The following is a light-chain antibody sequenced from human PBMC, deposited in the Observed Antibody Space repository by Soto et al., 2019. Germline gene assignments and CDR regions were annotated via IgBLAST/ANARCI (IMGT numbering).Light chain of an antibody. CDR3: AAWDDSLNSPV. V-gene: IGLV1-44*01. Sequence: QSVLTQPPSASGTPGQRVTISCSGSYSSIGSNTVNWYQQLPGTAPKLLIYSNNERPSGVPARFSGSKSGTSASLAISGLQSEDEADYYCAAWDDSLNSPVFGGGTKVTVL. CDR1: YSSIGSNT. CDR2: SNN. J-gene: IGLJ3*02.